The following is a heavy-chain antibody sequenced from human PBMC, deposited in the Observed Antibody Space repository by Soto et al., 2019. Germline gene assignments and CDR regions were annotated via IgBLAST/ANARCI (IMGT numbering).Heavy chain of an antibody. CDR3: ARASHNRGYSYGPDY. CDR2: INHSGST. CDR1: GGSFSGYY. Sequence: QVQLQQWGAGLLKPSETLSLTCAVYGGSFSGYYWTWIRQPPGKGLEWIGEINHSGSTNCNPSLKSRVTISVDTSKNQFSLKLRSVTAADTAVYYCARASHNRGYSYGPDYWGQGTLVTVSS. D-gene: IGHD5-18*01. V-gene: IGHV4-34*01. J-gene: IGHJ4*02.